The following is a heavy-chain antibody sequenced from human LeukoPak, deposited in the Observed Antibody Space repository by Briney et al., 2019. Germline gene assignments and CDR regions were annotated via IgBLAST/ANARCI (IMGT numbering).Heavy chain of an antibody. Sequence: SVKVSCKASVGTFSSYAIRWVRQAPGQGLEWMGGIIPIFGTANYAQKFQGRVTITTDESTSTAYMELSSLRSEDTAVYYCAREEHNYYDSRIDYWGQGTLLTVSS. CDR1: VGTFSSYA. V-gene: IGHV1-69*05. D-gene: IGHD3-22*01. CDR2: IIPIFGTA. CDR3: AREEHNYYDSRIDY. J-gene: IGHJ4*02.